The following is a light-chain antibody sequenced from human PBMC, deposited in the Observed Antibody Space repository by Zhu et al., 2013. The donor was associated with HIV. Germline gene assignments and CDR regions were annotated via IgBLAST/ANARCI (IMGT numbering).Light chain of an antibody. CDR1: ESISSY. Sequence: DIQMTQSPSTLSASVGDRVTITCRASESISSYLAWYQQKPGKAPKLLIYAASTLQIGVPSRFSGSGSGTDFTLTISSLQPEDFAAYYCQQIYNTPWTSGQGTEVDIK. J-gene: IGKJ1*01. CDR3: QQIYNTPWT. V-gene: IGKV1-39*01. CDR2: AAS.